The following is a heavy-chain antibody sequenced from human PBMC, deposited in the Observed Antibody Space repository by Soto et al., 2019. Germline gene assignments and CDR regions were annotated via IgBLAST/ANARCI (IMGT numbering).Heavy chain of an antibody. CDR1: GYTFTTYG. V-gene: IGHV1-18*01. D-gene: IGHD6-19*01. CDR3: ATSSAGYSSGWYDY. CDR2: IITNNGIA. J-gene: IGHJ4*02. Sequence: GASVKVSCKASGYTFTTYGISWVRQAPGQGLEWMGRIITNNGIANYAQKFQGRVTMTEDTSTNTAYMELSSLRSEDTAVYYCATSSAGYSSGWYDYWGQGTLVTVSS.